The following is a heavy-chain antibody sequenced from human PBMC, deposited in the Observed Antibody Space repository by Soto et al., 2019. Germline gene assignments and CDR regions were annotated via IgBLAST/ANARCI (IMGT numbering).Heavy chain of an antibody. Sequence: ASVKASGEASGYTFTGNHLHWVRQAPGQGLEWMGWINPNSVGTNYAQKFQGRVSMTRDTSISTAYMELSRLRSDDTAVYYCARDIIGAGYYYGMDVCGQGTTVTVSS. V-gene: IGHV1-2*02. CDR1: GYTFTGNH. D-gene: IGHD3-10*01. J-gene: IGHJ6*02. CDR3: ARDIIGAGYYYGMDV. CDR2: INPNSVGT.